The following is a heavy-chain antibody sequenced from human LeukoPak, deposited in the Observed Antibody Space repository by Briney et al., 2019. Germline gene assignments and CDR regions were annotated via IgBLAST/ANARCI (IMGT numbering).Heavy chain of an antibody. Sequence: GESLQISFKGSGYRFTNYWIGWVRQMPGKGREWMGIIFPGDSDTRYSPSFQGQVTISADKSVSTAYLQWSSLKASDTAMYYCARAGPAVVERYFDYWGQGTLVTVSS. J-gene: IGHJ4*02. CDR2: IFPGDSDT. D-gene: IGHD6-19*01. CDR3: ARAGPAVVERYFDY. CDR1: GYRFTNYW. V-gene: IGHV5-51*01.